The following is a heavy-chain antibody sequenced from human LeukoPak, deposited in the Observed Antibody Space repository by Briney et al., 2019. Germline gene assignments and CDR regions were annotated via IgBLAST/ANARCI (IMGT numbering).Heavy chain of an antibody. Sequence: PSETLSLTCTVSGGSISSSSYYWGWIRQPPGKGLGWIGSIYYSGSTYYNPSLKSRVTISVDTSKNQFSLKLSSVTAADTAVYYCARGGDLFDYWGQGTLVTVSS. V-gene: IGHV4-39*07. CDR3: ARGGDLFDY. CDR2: IYYSGST. CDR1: GGSISSSSYY. J-gene: IGHJ4*02. D-gene: IGHD2-21*02.